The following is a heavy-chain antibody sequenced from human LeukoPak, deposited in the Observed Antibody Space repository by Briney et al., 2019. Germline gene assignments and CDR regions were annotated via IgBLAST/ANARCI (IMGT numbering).Heavy chain of an antibody. Sequence: ASVKVSCKTPGYTFNSHYMHWVRQAPGQGLEWMGIINPSGGSTSYAQKFQGRVTMTRDTTTSTVYIELSSLRSEDTAVYYCARSVAFFDPGGQGTLVTVSS. CDR3: ARSVAFFDP. CDR1: GYTFNSHY. V-gene: IGHV1-46*02. J-gene: IGHJ5*02. CDR2: INPSGGST. D-gene: IGHD3-3*02.